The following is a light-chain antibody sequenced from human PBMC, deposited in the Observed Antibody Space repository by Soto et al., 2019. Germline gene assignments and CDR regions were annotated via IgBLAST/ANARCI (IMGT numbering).Light chain of an antibody. CDR3: SSYTSSSTYV. Sequence: QSVLTQPAPMSGSPGQSITISCTGTSNYVGGYNYVSWYQQHPGKAPKLMIYDVSNRPSGVSNRFSGSKSGNTASLTISGLQAEDEADYYCSSYTSSSTYVFGTGTKVTVL. V-gene: IGLV2-14*01. CDR2: DVS. J-gene: IGLJ1*01. CDR1: SNYVGGYNY.